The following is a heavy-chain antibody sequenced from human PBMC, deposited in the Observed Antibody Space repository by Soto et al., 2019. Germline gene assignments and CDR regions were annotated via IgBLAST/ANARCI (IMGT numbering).Heavy chain of an antibody. D-gene: IGHD2-21*01. J-gene: IGHJ4*02. CDR1: GYTFTGYC. CDR2: INPNSGGT. Sequence: GASVKVSCKASGYTFTGYCMHWMRQAPGQGLEWMGWINPNSGGTNYAQKFQGWVTMTRDTSISTVYMELSRLRSDDTAVYYCARGHTDTGPLCDYFDYWGQGTLVTVSS. CDR3: ARGHTDTGPLCDYFDY. V-gene: IGHV1-2*04.